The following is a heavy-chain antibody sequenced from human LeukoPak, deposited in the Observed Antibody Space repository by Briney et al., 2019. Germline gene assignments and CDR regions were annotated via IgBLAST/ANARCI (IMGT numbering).Heavy chain of an antibody. CDR2: IFYSGST. CDR1: GGSISTSNYY. V-gene: IGHV4-39*07. CDR3: ARDHYDFWSGYYDGNWFDP. D-gene: IGHD3-3*01. J-gene: IGHJ5*02. Sequence: PSETLSLTCTVSGGSISTSNYYWGWIRQPPGKGLEWIGNIFYSGSTYYSPSPKSRVTISVDTSKNQFSLKLSSVTAADTAVYYCARDHYDFWSGYYDGNWFDPWGQGTLVTVSS.